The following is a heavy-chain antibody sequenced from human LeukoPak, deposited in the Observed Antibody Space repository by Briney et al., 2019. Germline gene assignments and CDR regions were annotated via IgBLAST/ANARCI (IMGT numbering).Heavy chain of an antibody. Sequence: GGSLRLSCAASGFSLSDYWMTWVRQAPGKGLECVGNIKFDGSEIYYLDSVRGRFSISRDNAKNSLYLQMNSLRVEDTAVYYFTRDLNHDSSGWGQGTLVTVSS. D-gene: IGHD3-22*01. CDR1: GFSLSDYW. CDR3: TRDLNHDSSG. J-gene: IGHJ4*02. V-gene: IGHV3-7*01. CDR2: IKFDGSEI.